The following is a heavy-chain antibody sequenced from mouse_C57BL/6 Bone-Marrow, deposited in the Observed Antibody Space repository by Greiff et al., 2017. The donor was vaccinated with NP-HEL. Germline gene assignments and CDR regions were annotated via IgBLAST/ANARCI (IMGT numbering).Heavy chain of an antibody. CDR1: GYAFSSYW. D-gene: IGHD1-1*02. CDR2: IYPGDGDT. CDR3: ARWGSLYWYVDV. J-gene: IGHJ1*03. V-gene: IGHV1-80*01. Sequence: VQLQQSGAELVKPGASVKISCKASGYAFSSYWMNWVKQRPGKGLEWIGQIYPGDGDTNYNGKFKGKATLTADKSSSTAYMQLSSLTSEDSAVYFCARWGSLYWYVDVWGTGTTVTVSS.